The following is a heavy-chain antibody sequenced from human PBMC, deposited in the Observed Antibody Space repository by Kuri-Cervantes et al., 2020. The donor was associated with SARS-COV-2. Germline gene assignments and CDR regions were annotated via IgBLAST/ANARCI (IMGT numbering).Heavy chain of an antibody. V-gene: IGHV4-34*01. D-gene: IGHD6-19*01. CDR3: AGSGVAGYFDL. J-gene: IGHJ2*01. Sequence: SETLSLTCAVYGGSFSGYYWSWIRQPPGKGLEWIGEIYHSGSTNYNPSLKSRVTISVDTSKNQFSLKLSSVTAADTAVYYCAGSGVAGYFDLWGRGTLVTVSS. CDR2: IYHSGST. CDR1: GGSFSGYY.